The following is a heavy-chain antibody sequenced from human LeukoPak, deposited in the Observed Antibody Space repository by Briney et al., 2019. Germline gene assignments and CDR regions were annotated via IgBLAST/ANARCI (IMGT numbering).Heavy chain of an antibody. V-gene: IGHV3-23*01. J-gene: IGHJ4*02. D-gene: IGHD2-2*01. Sequence: PGGSLRLSCAASGFTFSSYAMSWVRQAPGKGLEWVSAISGSGGSTYYADSVKGRFTISRDNSKDTLYLQMNSLRAEDTAVYYCARDSSPIVVVPAAFDYWGQGTLVTVSS. CDR1: GFTFSSYA. CDR3: ARDSSPIVVVPAAFDY. CDR2: ISGSGGST.